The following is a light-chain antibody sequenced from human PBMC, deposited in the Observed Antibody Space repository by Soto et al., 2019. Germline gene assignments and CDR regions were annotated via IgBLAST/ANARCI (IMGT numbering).Light chain of an antibody. CDR3: QQYDNLVT. CDR2: AAS. J-gene: IGKJ3*01. Sequence: DIQMTQSPSSLSASVGDRVTITCQASQDISNYLNWYQQKPRKAPKLLIYAASSLETRVPSRFSGSGSTTDITFTISSLPPEVIATYYCQQYDNLVTFGPGTKVDIK. V-gene: IGKV1-33*01. CDR1: QDISNY.